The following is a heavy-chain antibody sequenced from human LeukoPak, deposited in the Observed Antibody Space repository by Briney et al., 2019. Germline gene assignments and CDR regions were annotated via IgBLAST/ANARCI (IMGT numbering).Heavy chain of an antibody. J-gene: IGHJ5*02. Sequence: SETLSLTCTVSGGSISSYYWSWIRQPPGKGLEWIGYIYYSGSTNYNPSLKSRVTISVDTSKNQFSLKLSSVTAAGTAVYYCARVLEGPHESRHNWFDPWGQGTLVTVSS. CDR2: IYYSGST. D-gene: IGHD1-1*01. V-gene: IGHV4-59*01. CDR1: GGSISSYY. CDR3: ARVLEGPHESRHNWFDP.